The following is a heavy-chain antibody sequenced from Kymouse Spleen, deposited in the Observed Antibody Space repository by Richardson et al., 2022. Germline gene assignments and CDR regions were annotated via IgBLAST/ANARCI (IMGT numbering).Heavy chain of an antibody. Sequence: EVQLVESGGGLVQPGGSLRLSCAASGFTFSSYWMSWVRQAPGKGLEWVANIKQDGSEKYYVDSVKGRFTISRDNAKNSLYLQMNSLRAEDTAVYYCARDHYGSGSYYNRFDYWGQGTLVTVSS. D-gene: IGHD3-10*01. CDR1: GFTFSSYW. J-gene: IGHJ4*02. CDR2: IKQDGSEK. CDR3: ARDHYGSGSYYNRFDY. V-gene: IGHV3-7*01.